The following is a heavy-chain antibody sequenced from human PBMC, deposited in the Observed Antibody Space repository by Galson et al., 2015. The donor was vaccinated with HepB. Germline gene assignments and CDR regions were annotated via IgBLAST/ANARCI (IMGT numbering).Heavy chain of an antibody. J-gene: IGHJ4*02. CDR3: ARDGLRFSVFDY. CDR2: IWYDGSNK. V-gene: IGHV3-33*01. D-gene: IGHD3-3*01. CDR1: GFTFSSYG. Sequence: SLRLSCAASGFTFSSYGMHWVRQAPGKGLEWVAVIWYDGSNKYYADSVKGRFTISRDNSKNTLYLQMNSLRAEDTAVYYCARDGLRFSVFDYWGQGTLVTVSS.